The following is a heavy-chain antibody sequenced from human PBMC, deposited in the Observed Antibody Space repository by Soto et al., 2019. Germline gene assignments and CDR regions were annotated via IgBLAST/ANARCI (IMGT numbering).Heavy chain of an antibody. Sequence: GESLKISCKGSGYDFATYWIGWVRQMPGKGLEWMGIIYPGDSDTKYSPSFQGQVTISVDKSISTAYLQWSSLKASDTAMYYCARQRYKSGPTDNDMDVWGQGTTVTVSS. CDR2: IYPGDSDT. D-gene: IGHD1-1*01. J-gene: IGHJ6*02. CDR3: ARQRYKSGPTDNDMDV. V-gene: IGHV5-51*01. CDR1: GYDFATYW.